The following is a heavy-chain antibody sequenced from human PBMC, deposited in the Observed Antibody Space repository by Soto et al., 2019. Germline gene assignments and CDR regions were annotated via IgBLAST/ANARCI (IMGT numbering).Heavy chain of an antibody. Sequence: SVKVSCKASGGTLRSYAISWVRQAPGQGLEWMGGIVPIFGTANYAQKFQGRVTITADESTSTAYMELSSLRSEDTAVYYCARGNTKPGIAAAGAYYYGMDVWGQGTTVTVSS. V-gene: IGHV1-69*13. CDR2: IVPIFGTA. CDR1: GGTLRSYA. CDR3: ARGNTKPGIAAAGAYYYGMDV. D-gene: IGHD6-13*01. J-gene: IGHJ6*02.